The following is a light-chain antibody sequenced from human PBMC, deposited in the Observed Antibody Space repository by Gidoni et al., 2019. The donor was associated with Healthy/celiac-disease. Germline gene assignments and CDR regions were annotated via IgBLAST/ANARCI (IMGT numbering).Light chain of an antibody. J-gene: IGKJ1*01. CDR3: KQGLQIPGT. CDR1: QSLLNSNGYSY. V-gene: IGKV2-28*01. CDR2: VGS. Sequence: DIVMTQSPLSLPVTPGETASIPSRSSQSLLNSNGYSYLDWYLQKPGQSPKLLIYVGSDRASGVPERFSGSGSGTDFTLKISRVEAEDFGVYYCKQGLQIPGTFGQXTKVEIK.